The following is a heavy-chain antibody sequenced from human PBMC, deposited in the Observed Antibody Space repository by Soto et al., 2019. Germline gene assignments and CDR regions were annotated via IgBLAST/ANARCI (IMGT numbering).Heavy chain of an antibody. CDR3: ARHFVAVVIKGWGY. Sequence: PSETLSLTCTVSGASIDRSNYYWDWIRQHPGKGLEWIGTTYYNGNAYYNPSLKSRVTMSVDTSKNQFSLKLISVTAADTAVYYCARHFVAVVIKGWGYWGQGTLVTVSS. CDR2: TYYNGNA. V-gene: IGHV4-39*01. CDR1: GASIDRSNYY. J-gene: IGHJ4*02. D-gene: IGHD3-22*01.